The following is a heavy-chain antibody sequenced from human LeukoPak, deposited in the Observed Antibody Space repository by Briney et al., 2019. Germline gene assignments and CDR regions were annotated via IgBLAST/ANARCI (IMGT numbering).Heavy chain of an antibody. CDR1: GYTFTGYY. J-gene: IGHJ3*02. CDR2: INPNSGGT. Sequence: ASVKVSCKASGYTFTGYYMHWVRQAPGQGLEWMGWINPNSGGTNYAQKFQGRVTMTRDTSVSTAYMELSSLRSEDTAVYYCATYSGYALHDAFDIWGQGTMVTVSS. V-gene: IGHV1-2*02. D-gene: IGHD5-12*01. CDR3: ATYSGYALHDAFDI.